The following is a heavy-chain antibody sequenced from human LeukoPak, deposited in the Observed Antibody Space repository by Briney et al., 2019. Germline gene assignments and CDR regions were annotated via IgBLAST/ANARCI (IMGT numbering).Heavy chain of an antibody. CDR2: INPNSGGT. V-gene: IGHV1-2*02. CDR3: ARVSCTSASCYGLGAFDI. D-gene: IGHD2-2*01. CDR1: GCTFTGYY. J-gene: IGHJ3*02. Sequence: ASVKVSCKASGCTFTGYYMHWVRQAPGQGLEWMGWINPNSGGTNYAQKFQGRVTMTRDTSISTAFMELNRLRSDDTAVYYCARVSCTSASCYGLGAFDIWGQGTMVTVSS.